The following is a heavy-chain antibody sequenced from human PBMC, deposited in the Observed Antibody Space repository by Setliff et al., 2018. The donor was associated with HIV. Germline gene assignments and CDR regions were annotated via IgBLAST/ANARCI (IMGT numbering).Heavy chain of an antibody. CDR2: MITKSGNT. D-gene: IGHD6-13*01. Sequence: ASVKVSCKASGYTFNHYDINWVRQAPGQGLEWMGWMITKSGNTGYAQKFQGRVTMTRDTSIATAYMELSSLRSEDTAVYYCARPDSRWYARGRDPLYGMDVWGKGTTVTVSS. J-gene: IGHJ6*04. V-gene: IGHV1-8*02. CDR1: GYTFNHYD. CDR3: ARPDSRWYARGRDPLYGMDV.